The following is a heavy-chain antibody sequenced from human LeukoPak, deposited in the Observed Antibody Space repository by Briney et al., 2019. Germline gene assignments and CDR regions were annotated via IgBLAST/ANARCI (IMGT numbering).Heavy chain of an antibody. CDR1: GGSISSSSYY. J-gene: IGHJ4*02. CDR3: ARDYYDSSGYYYSGFDY. D-gene: IGHD3-22*01. V-gene: IGHV4-39*07. CDR2: IYYSGST. Sequence: SETLSLTCTVSGGSISSSSYYWGWIRQPPGKGLEWIGSIYYSGSTYYNPSLKSRVTISVDTSKNQFSLKLSSVTAADTAVYYCARDYYDSSGYYYSGFDYWGQGTLVTVSS.